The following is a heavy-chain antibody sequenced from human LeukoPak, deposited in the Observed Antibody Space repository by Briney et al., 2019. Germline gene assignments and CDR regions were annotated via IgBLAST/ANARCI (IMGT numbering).Heavy chain of an antibody. D-gene: IGHD3-3*01. J-gene: IGHJ4*02. V-gene: IGHV4-61*02. CDR2: IYTSGST. CDR1: GGSISSGSYY. Sequence: SETLSLTCTVSGGSISSGSYYWSWIRQPAGKGLEWIGRIYTSGSTNYNPSLKSRVTISVDTSKNQFSLKLSSVTAADTAVYYCASGADYYDFWSGYSSVWGQGTLVTVSS. CDR3: ASGADYYDFWSGYSSV.